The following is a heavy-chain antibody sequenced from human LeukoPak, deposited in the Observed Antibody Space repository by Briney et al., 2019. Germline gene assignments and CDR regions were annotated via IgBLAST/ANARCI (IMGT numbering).Heavy chain of an antibody. Sequence: GGSLRLSCAASGFTFSSYAMSWVRQAPGKGLEWVSAISGSGGSTYYADSVKGRFTISRDNSKNTLYLQMNSLRAEDTAVYYCARVRYDILTGYYIFDYWGQGTLVTVSS. D-gene: IGHD3-9*01. V-gene: IGHV3-23*01. CDR2: ISGSGGST. CDR3: ARVRYDILTGYYIFDY. J-gene: IGHJ4*02. CDR1: GFTFSSYA.